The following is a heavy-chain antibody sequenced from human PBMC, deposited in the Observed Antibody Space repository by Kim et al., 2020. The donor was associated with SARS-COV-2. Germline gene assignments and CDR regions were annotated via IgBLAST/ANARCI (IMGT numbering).Heavy chain of an antibody. CDR2: MIPIFGTA. CDR3: AGDYGDRGIITMVRGVIISGGMDV. Sequence: SVKVSCKASGGTFSSYAISWVRQAPGQGLEWMGGMIPIFGTANYAQKFQGRVTITADESTSTAYMELSSLRSEDTAVYYCAGDYGDRGIITMVRGVIISGGMDVWGQGTTVTVSS. D-gene: IGHD3-10*01. J-gene: IGHJ6*02. V-gene: IGHV1-69*13. CDR1: GGTFSSYA.